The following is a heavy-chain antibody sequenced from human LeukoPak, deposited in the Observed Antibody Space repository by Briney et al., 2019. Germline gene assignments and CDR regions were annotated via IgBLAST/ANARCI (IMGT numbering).Heavy chain of an antibody. V-gene: IGHV1-18*01. CDR2: ISAYNGNT. Sequence: ASVKVSCKASGYTFTSYGISWVGQAPGQGLEWMGWISAYNGNTNYAQKLQGRVTMTTDTSTSTAYMELRSLRSDDTAVYYCARVVTVVTSRYFDYWGQGTLVTVSS. D-gene: IGHD4-23*01. CDR1: GYTFTSYG. CDR3: ARVVTVVTSRYFDY. J-gene: IGHJ4*02.